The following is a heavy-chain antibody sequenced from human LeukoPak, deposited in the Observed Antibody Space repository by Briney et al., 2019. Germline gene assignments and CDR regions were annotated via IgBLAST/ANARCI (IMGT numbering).Heavy chain of an antibody. CDR2: IYYSGST. CDR1: GGSISSYY. V-gene: IGHV4-59*01. J-gene: IGHJ4*02. D-gene: IGHD2-15*01. CDR3: AREVVGDGGSEYYFDY. Sequence: PSETLSLTCTVSGGSISSYYWSWIRQPPGKGLEWIGYIYYSGSTNYNPSLKSRVTISVGTSKNQFSLKPSSVTAADTAVYYCAREVVGDGGSEYYFDYWGQGTLVTVSS.